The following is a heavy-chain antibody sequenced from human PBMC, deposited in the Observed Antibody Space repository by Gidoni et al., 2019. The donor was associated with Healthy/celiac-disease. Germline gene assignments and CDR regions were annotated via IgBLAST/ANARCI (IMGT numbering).Heavy chain of an antibody. J-gene: IGHJ1*01. CDR2: ISGSGGST. CDR1: GFTFSSYA. Sequence: EVQLLVSGGGLVQPGGSLSLSCAASGFTFSSYAMSWVRQAPGKGLEWVSAISGSGGSTYYADAVKGRFTISRDNTKNTLYLQMNSLRAEDTAVYYCAKDGSGSSAEYFQHWGQGTLVTVSS. CDR3: AKDGSGSSAEYFQH. V-gene: IGHV3-23*01. D-gene: IGHD3-10*01.